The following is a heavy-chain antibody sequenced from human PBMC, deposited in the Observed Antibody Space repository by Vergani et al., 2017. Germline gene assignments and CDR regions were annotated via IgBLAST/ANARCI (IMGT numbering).Heavy chain of an antibody. CDR3: ARVQELYDFXSGYRVRYYYYMDV. D-gene: IGHD3-3*01. Sequence: QVQLQQWGAGLLKPSETLFLTCAVYGGSFSGYYWSWIRQPPGKGLEWIGEINHSGSTNYNPSLKSRVTISVDTSKNQFSLKLSSVTAADTAVYYCARVQELYDFXSGYRVRYYYYMDVWGKGTTVTVSS. CDR1: GGSFSGYY. J-gene: IGHJ6*03. V-gene: IGHV4-34*01. CDR2: INHSGST.